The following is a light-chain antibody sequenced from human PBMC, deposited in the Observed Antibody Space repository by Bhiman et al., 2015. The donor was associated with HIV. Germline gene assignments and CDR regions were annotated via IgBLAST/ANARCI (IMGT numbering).Light chain of an antibody. J-gene: IGLJ2*01. CDR2: GKN. CDR3: SSRDLRSTHVQ. Sequence: SSELTQDPAVSVALGQTVNITCQGDSLRSYYANWYQQKPGQAPILVMYGKNNRPSGIPDRFSGSISIYTASLTITGAQAEDEADYYCSSRDLRSTHVQFGGGTKLTVL. CDR1: SLRSYY. V-gene: IGLV3-19*01.